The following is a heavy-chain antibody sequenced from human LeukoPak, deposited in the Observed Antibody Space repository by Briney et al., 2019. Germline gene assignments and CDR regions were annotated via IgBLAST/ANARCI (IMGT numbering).Heavy chain of an antibody. CDR2: ISGSGGST. D-gene: IGHD6-19*01. Sequence: GGSLRLSCAASGFTFSSYALSWVCQAPGKGLEWVSAISGSGGSTYYADSVKGRFTISRDNSKNTLYLQMNSLRAEDTAVYYCAKGAEWLTRPLRDYWGQGTLVIVSS. V-gene: IGHV3-23*01. CDR3: AKGAEWLTRPLRDY. CDR1: GFTFSSYA. J-gene: IGHJ4*02.